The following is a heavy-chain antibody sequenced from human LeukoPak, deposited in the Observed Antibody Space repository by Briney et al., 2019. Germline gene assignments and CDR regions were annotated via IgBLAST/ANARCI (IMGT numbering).Heavy chain of an antibody. V-gene: IGHV1-46*01. CDR3: ARAYGSGSYTLLFFDY. D-gene: IGHD3-10*01. CDR1: GYTFTSYY. J-gene: IGHJ4*02. CDR2: INPSGGGT. Sequence: ASVKVSCKASGYTFTSYYMHWVRQAPGQGLEWMEIINPSGGGTSYAQKFQGRVTMTRDTSTSTVYMELSSLRSEDTAVYYCARAYGSGSYTLLFFDYWGQGTLVTVSS.